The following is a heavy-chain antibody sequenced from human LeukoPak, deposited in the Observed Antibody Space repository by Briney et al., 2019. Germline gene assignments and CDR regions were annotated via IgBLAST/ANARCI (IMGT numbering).Heavy chain of an antibody. Sequence: PSETLSLTCAVYGGSFSGYYWSWIRQPPGKGLEWIGEINHSGSTNYNPSLKSRVTISVDTSKNQFSLKLSSVTAADTAVYYCASSCSGGSCSTPTRLDCWGQGTLVTVSS. V-gene: IGHV4-34*01. J-gene: IGHJ4*02. CDR3: ASSCSGGSCSTPTRLDC. D-gene: IGHD2-15*01. CDR2: INHSGST. CDR1: GGSFSGYY.